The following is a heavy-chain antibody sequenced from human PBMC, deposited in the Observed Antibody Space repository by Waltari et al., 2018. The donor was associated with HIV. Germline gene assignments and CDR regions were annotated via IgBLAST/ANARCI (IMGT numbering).Heavy chain of an antibody. J-gene: IGHJ4*03. CDR2: IWYDGGNE. V-gene: IGHV3-33*01. CDR3: ARDWTITATTRVDF. CDR1: GFIFNNFG. Sequence: QVQLPESGGGVVHPGRSLRLSRVASGFIFNNFGTHWVRQKPGKGLEWVAAIWYDGGNEYYADSVKGRFTISRDNSKNTLYLQMNSLRAEDTAVYYCARDWTITATTRVDFWGPGTLVTVSS. D-gene: IGHD1-20*01.